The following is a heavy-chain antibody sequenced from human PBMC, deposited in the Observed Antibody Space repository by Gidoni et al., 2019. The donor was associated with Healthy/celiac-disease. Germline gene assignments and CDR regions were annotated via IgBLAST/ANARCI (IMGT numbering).Heavy chain of an antibody. V-gene: IGHV4-31*03. CDR3: ARDPLVYDFWSGPDC. CDR1: GGSLSSGGYD. Sequence: QVQLQESGPGMVKPSQTLSLPCTFPGGSLSSGGYDWSWIRQHPGKGLEWIGYIYYSGSTYYNPSLKSRVTISVDTSKNQFSLKLSSVTAADTAVYYCARDPLVYDFWSGPDCWGQGTLVTVSS. J-gene: IGHJ4*02. CDR2: IYYSGST. D-gene: IGHD3-3*01.